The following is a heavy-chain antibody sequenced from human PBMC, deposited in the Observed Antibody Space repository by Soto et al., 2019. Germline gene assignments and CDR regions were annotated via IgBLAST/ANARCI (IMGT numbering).Heavy chain of an antibody. V-gene: IGHV1-3*01. D-gene: IGHD1-26*01. Sequence: QVQLVQSGAAVKKPGASVKVSCKASGYTFTNYAMHWVRQAPGQRLEWMGWINAGNGNTKYSQKFQGRVTITRDTSASTAYMELSSLRSEDTAVYYCARGGSLYWYFDLWGRGTLVTVSS. CDR2: INAGNGNT. J-gene: IGHJ2*01. CDR1: GYTFTNYA. CDR3: ARGGSLYWYFDL.